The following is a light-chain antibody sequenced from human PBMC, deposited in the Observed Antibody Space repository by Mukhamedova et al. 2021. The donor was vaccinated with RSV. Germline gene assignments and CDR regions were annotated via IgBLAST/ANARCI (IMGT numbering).Light chain of an antibody. CDR1: QSVRANY. J-gene: IGKJ4*01. CDR2: GAS. CDR3: QQYGSSPT. V-gene: IGKV3-20*01. Sequence: GERAALSCGASQSVRANYLAWYQQRPGQAPRLLIHGASRRASGIPDRFSGSGSGTDFTLTISRLEPEDFAVYYCQQYGSSPTFGG.